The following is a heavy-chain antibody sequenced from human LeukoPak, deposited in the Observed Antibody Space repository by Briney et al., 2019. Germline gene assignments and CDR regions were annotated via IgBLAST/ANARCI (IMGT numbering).Heavy chain of an antibody. Sequence: ASVKVSCKASGYTFTNYYMHWVRQAPGQGLEWMGIINASGDRTSYAQKFQGRVTMTRDTSTSTVYMELSSLISEDTAVYYCARDGPPYPFDKWGQGTLVTVSS. V-gene: IGHV1-46*01. J-gene: IGHJ4*02. CDR3: ARDGPPYPFDK. CDR1: GYTFTNYY. CDR2: INASGDRT.